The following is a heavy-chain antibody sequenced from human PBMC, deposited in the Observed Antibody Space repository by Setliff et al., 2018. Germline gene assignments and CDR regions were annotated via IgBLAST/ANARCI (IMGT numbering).Heavy chain of an antibody. J-gene: IGHJ6*03. V-gene: IGHV3-53*01. D-gene: IGHD3-10*01. CDR2: IYNIGET. CDR1: GLTVSNDF. Sequence: GGSLRLSCVVSGLTVSNDFMGWVRQAPGKGLEWVSVIYNIGETRYADSVKGRFTISRDKSKNTLYLHLSSLRVEDTATYYCARDRGGSKHYYYMDVWGKGTTVTVSS. CDR3: ARDRGGSKHYYYMDV.